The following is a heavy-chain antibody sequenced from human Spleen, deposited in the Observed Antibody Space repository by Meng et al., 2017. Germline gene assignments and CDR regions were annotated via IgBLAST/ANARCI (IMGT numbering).Heavy chain of an antibody. CDR2: INHSGST. CDR3: ASYNSGWPQFDS. J-gene: IGHJ4*02. D-gene: IGHD6-19*01. Sequence: SETLSLTCAVYGGSFSGYYWSWIRQPPGKGLEWIGKINHSGSTNYNPSLKSRVTISVDTSKNQFSLKLTSVTAADTAVYYCASYNSGWPQFDSWGQGTLVTVSS. V-gene: IGHV4-34*01. CDR1: GGSFSGYY.